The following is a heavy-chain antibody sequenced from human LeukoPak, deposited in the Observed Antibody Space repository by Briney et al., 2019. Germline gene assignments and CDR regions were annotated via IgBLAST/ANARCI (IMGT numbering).Heavy chain of an antibody. D-gene: IGHD1-26*01. J-gene: IGHJ5*02. Sequence: ASVKVSCKASGYTFTSYGISWVRQAPGQGLEWMGWISDYNGNTNYAQKLQGRVTMTTDTSTSTAYLELRSLRSDDTAVYYCARVAGATRASWFDPWGQGTLVTVSS. V-gene: IGHV1-18*01. CDR2: ISDYNGNT. CDR3: ARVAGATRASWFDP. CDR1: GYTFTSYG.